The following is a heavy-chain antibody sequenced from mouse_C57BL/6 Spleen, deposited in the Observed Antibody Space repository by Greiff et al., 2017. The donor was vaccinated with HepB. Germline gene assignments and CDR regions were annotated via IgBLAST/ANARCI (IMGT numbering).Heavy chain of an antibody. CDR3: ARSYSSGYVGFAY. Sequence: QVQLKQPGAELVRPGSSVKLSCKASGYTFTSYWMHWVKQRPIQGLEWIGNIDPSDSETHYNQKFKDKATLTVDKSSSTAYMQLSSLTSEDSAVYYCARSYSSGYVGFAYWGQGTLVTVSA. CDR1: GYTFTSYW. V-gene: IGHV1-52*01. CDR2: IDPSDSET. D-gene: IGHD3-2*02. J-gene: IGHJ3*01.